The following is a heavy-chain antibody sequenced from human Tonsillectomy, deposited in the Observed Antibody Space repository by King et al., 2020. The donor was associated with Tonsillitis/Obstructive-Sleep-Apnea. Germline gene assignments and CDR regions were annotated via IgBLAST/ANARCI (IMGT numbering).Heavy chain of an antibody. CDR3: ARGLVNPGYFDY. V-gene: IGHV3-66*01. J-gene: IGHJ4*02. Sequence: EVQLVESGGGLVQPGGSLRLSCAASGFTVSSNHMSWVRQAPGKGLEWVSAIYSGGNIHYADSVKGRFTISRDNSKNTLYVQMNSLRAEDTAVYYCARGLVNPGYFDYWGQGTLVTVSS. CDR1: GFTVSSNH. D-gene: IGHD3-16*02. CDR2: IYSGGNI.